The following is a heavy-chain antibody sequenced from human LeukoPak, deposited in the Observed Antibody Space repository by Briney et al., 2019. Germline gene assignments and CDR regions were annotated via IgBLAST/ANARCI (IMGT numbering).Heavy chain of an antibody. J-gene: IGHJ4*02. D-gene: IGHD3-3*01. Sequence: GGSLRLSCAASGFTFSSYSMNWVRQAPGKGLEWVSYISSSSSTIYYADSVKGRFTISRDNAKNSLYLQMNSLRVEDTAVYYCTRDLGLYDFKYWGQGTLVTVSS. CDR3: TRDLGLYDFKY. V-gene: IGHV3-48*01. CDR2: ISSSSSTI. CDR1: GFTFSSYS.